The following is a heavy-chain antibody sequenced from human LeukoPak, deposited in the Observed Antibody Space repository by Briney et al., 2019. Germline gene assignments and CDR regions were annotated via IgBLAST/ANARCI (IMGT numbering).Heavy chain of an antibody. J-gene: IGHJ6*04. CDR3: ARSRADYYHYYGMDV. V-gene: IGHV1-69*06. D-gene: IGHD3-10*01. CDR2: IIPIFGTA. Sequence: GASVKVSCKASGGTFSTYAINWVRQAPGQGLEWMGGIIPIFGTANYAQRFQGRVTITADKSTTTAYMDLSSLRSEDTAVYYCARSRADYYHYYGMDVWGKGTTVTVSS. CDR1: GGTFSTYA.